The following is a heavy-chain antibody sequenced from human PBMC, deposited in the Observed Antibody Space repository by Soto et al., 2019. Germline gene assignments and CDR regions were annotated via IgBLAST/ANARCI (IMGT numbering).Heavy chain of an antibody. V-gene: IGHV1-69*13. CDR2: IIPIFGTA. CDR1: GGTFSSYA. CDR3: ASSRDGYNFTTTPHYYYYGMDV. D-gene: IGHD5-12*01. J-gene: IGHJ6*02. Sequence: GASVKVSCKASGGTFSSYAISWVRQAPGQGLEWMGGIIPIFGTANYAQKFQGRVTITADESTSTAYMELSSLRSEDTAVYYCASSRDGYNFTTTPHYYYYGMDVWGQGTTVTVSS.